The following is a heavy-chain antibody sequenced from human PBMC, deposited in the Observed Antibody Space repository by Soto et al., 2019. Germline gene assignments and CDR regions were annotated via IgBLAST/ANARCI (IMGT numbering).Heavy chain of an antibody. D-gene: IGHD6-13*01. Sequence: GASVKVSCKASGYTFTSYDINWVRQATGQGLEWMGWMNPNSGNTGYAQKFQGRVTMTRNTSISTAYMELSSLRSEDTAVYYCASSPPFYRSSWYFGSYYYMDVWGKGTTVTVSS. CDR1: GYTFTSYD. CDR3: ASSPPFYRSSWYFGSYYYMDV. CDR2: MNPNSGNT. J-gene: IGHJ6*03. V-gene: IGHV1-8*01.